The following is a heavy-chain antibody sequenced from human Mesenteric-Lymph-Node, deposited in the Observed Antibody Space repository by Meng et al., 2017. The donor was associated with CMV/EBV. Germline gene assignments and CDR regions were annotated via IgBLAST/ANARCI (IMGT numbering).Heavy chain of an antibody. CDR3: ARGLNGGGYPLSMDV. D-gene: IGHD3-22*01. CDR2: IYPGDSDT. CDR1: GYSFTSYW. V-gene: IGHV5-51*01. Sequence: GESLKISCKGSGYSFTSYWIGWVRQTPGKGLEWMGIIYPGDSDTRYSPSFQGQVTISADKSISTAYLQWSSLKASDTAMYYCARGLNGGGYPLSMDVWGQGTTVTVSS. J-gene: IGHJ6*02.